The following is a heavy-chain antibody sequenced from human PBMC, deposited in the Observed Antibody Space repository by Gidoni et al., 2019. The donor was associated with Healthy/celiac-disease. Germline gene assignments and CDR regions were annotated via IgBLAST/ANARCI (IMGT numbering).Heavy chain of an antibody. Sequence: EVQLLESGGGLVQPGGSLRLSCAASGFTFSSYAMSWVRQATWKGLEWVSAISGSGGSTYYADSVKGRFTISRDNSKNTLYLQMNSLRAEDTAVYYCAKLPRYCSGGSCQYYFDYWGQGTLVTVSS. CDR1: GFTFSSYA. V-gene: IGHV3-23*01. D-gene: IGHD2-15*01. J-gene: IGHJ4*02. CDR3: AKLPRYCSGGSCQYYFDY. CDR2: ISGSGGST.